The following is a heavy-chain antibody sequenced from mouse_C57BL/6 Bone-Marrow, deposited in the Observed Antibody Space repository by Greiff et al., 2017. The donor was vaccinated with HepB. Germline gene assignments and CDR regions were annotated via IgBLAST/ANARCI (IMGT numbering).Heavy chain of an antibody. CDR1: GFSLTSYG. CDR3: ARADYGSSPRYFDV. CDR2: IWSGGST. V-gene: IGHV2-2*01. D-gene: IGHD1-1*01. Sequence: VQLKESGPGLVQPSQSLSITCTVSGFSLTSYGVHWVRQSPGKGLEWLGVIWSGGSTDYNAAFISRLSISKDNSKSQVFFKMNSLQADDTAIYYCARADYGSSPRYFDVWGTGTTVTVSS. J-gene: IGHJ1*03.